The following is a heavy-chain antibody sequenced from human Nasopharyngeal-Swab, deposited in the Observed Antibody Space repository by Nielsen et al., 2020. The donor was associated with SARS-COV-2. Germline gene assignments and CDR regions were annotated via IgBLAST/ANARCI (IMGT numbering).Heavy chain of an antibody. CDR2: ISSSSSYI. V-gene: IGHV3-21*01. CDR3: ARDCGSGGSCYPH. J-gene: IGHJ4*02. Sequence: GESLKISCAASGFTFSSYWMNWVRQAPGKGLEWVSSISSSSSYIYYADSVKGRFTISRDNAKNSLYLQMNSLRAEDTAVYYCARDCGSGGSCYPHWGQGTLVTVSS. D-gene: IGHD2-15*01. CDR1: GFTFSSYW.